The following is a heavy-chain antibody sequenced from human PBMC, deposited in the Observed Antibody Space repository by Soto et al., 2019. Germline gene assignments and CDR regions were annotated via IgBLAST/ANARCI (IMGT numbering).Heavy chain of an antibody. J-gene: IGHJ6*03. CDR1: GYTFTSYA. V-gene: IGHV1-3*01. CDR2: INPNSGGT. CDR3: ARDRIVVVPAAIGQASPGHYYYMDV. D-gene: IGHD2-2*01. Sequence: GASVKVSCKASGYTFTSYAMRWVRQAPGQRLEWMGWINPNSGGTNYAQKFQGRVTITADKSTSTAYMELSSLRSEDTAVYYCARDRIVVVPAAIGQASPGHYYYMDVWGKGTTVTVSS.